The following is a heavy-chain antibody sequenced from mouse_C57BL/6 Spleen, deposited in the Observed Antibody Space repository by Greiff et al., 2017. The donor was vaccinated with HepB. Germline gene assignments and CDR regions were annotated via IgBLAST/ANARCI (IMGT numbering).Heavy chain of an antibody. CDR1: GFTFTDYY. CDR2: IRNKANGYTT. CDR3: ARSGGYFDY. Sequence: EVNLVESGGGLVQPGGSLSLSCAASGFTFTDYYMSWVRQPPGKALEWLGFIRNKANGYTTEYSASVKGRFTISRDNSQSILYLQMNALRAEDSATYYCARSGGYFDYWGQGTTLTVSS. J-gene: IGHJ2*01. V-gene: IGHV7-3*01.